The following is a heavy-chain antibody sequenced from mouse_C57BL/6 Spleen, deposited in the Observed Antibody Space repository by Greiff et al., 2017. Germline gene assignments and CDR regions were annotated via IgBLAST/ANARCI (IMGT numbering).Heavy chain of an antibody. J-gene: IGHJ1*03. V-gene: IGHV1-19*01. CDR2: INPYNGGT. CDR1: GYTFTDYY. D-gene: IGHD1-2*01. Sequence: VQLQQSGPVLVKPGASVKMSCKASGYTFTDYYMNWVKQSHGKSLEWIGVINPYNGGTSYNQKFKGKATLTVDKSSSTAYMELNSLTSEDSAVYFCARGFTTAPYFDVWGTGTTVTVSS. CDR3: ARGFTTAPYFDV.